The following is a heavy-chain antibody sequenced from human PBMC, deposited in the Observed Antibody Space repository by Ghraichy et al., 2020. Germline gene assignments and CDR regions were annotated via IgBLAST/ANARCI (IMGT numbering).Heavy chain of an antibody. J-gene: IGHJ4*02. Sequence: ASVKVSCKASGYTFTSYGISWVRQAPGQGLEWMGWISAYNGNTNYAQKLQGRVTMTTDTSTSTAYMELRSLRSDDTAVYYCARGDSSSWFTGNLYYFDYWGQGTLVTVSS. CDR2: ISAYNGNT. CDR1: GYTFTSYG. V-gene: IGHV1-18*01. D-gene: IGHD6-13*01. CDR3: ARGDSSSWFTGNLYYFDY.